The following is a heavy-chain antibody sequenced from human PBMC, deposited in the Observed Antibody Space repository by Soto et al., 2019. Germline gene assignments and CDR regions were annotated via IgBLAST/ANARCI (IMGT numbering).Heavy chain of an antibody. CDR2: ISGSGTTT. CDR1: GFTSTNYV. CDR3: AKDRVGGVPDAFDI. D-gene: IGHD2-8*01. J-gene: IGHJ3*02. Sequence: PGGSLRLSCAASGFTSTNYVMNWVRQAPGKGLEWVSSISGSGTTTFYADSVKGRFIISRDNSKNTLNLQMNSLRAEDTALYYCAKDRVGGVPDAFDIWGQGTMVTVSS. V-gene: IGHV3-23*01.